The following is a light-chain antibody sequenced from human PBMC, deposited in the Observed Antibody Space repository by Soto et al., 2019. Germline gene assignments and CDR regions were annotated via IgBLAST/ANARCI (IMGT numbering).Light chain of an antibody. Sequence: IVMTQSPSTLSVSPGERATLSCRASQSVSSNLAWYQQKPGQAPRLLIYGASTRATGIPARFSGSGSGTEFTLTISSLQSEDFAVYYCQQYNNWFITFGQGTRLEIK. V-gene: IGKV3-15*01. CDR3: QQYNNWFIT. J-gene: IGKJ5*01. CDR1: QSVSSN. CDR2: GAS.